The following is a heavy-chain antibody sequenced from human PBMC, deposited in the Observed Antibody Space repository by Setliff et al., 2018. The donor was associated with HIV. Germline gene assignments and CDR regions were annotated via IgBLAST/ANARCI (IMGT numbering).Heavy chain of an antibody. J-gene: IGHJ5*02. V-gene: IGHV4-39*01. CDR1: GDSITSNDYY. CDR3: ARYTSKVDWFDP. Sequence: PSETLSLTCTVSGDSITSNDYYWGWIRQPPGKGLEWIGIIHYNGRAYYDPSLKSRVTISVDSSLTQFSLKLRPVTASDSALYYCARYTSKVDWFDPWGQGALVTVSS. CDR2: IHYNGRA. D-gene: IGHD2-2*02.